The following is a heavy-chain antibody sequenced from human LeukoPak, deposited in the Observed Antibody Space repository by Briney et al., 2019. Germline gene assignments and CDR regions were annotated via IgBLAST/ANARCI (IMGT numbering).Heavy chain of an antibody. J-gene: IGHJ3*02. Sequence: GGSLRLSCAASGFTLSTFEIDWVRQAPGKGLEWVSFINSDNIVLYGDSAKGRFTISSDKATNSVYLQMNSLRAEDTAVYYCAREVQTQAIYSGYNAFEIWGQGTMVTVSS. D-gene: IGHD5-12*01. CDR3: AREVQTQAIYSGYNAFEI. CDR1: GFTLSTFE. CDR2: INSDNIV. V-gene: IGHV3-48*03.